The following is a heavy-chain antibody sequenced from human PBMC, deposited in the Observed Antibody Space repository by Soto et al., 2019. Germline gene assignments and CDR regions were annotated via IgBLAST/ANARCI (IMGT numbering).Heavy chain of an antibody. D-gene: IGHD6-13*01. CDR1: GFTFSSYG. J-gene: IGHJ4*02. V-gene: IGHV3-33*01. CDR3: ARFSSSWYGRIDY. Sequence: QVQLVDSGGGVVQPGRSLRLSCAASGFTFSSYGMHWVRQAPGKGLEWVAVIWYDGSNKYYADSVKGRFTISRDNSKNTLYLQMTSLRAEDTAVYYCARFSSSWYGRIDYWGQGTLVTVSS. CDR2: IWYDGSNK.